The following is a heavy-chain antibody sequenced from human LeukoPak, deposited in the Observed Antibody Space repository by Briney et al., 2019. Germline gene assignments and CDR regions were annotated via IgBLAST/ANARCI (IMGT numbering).Heavy chain of an antibody. J-gene: IGHJ4*02. CDR1: GYTFTSYG. Sequence: ASVKVSCKASGYTFTSYGVSWVRQAPGQGLEWMGWISTYTGDTNYAQKLQGRLTMTTDTSASTAFMELRSPTSDDTAVYYCTRATIPAAGIDYWGQGTLVTVSS. CDR3: TRATIPAAGIDY. CDR2: ISTYTGDT. D-gene: IGHD6-13*01. V-gene: IGHV1-18*01.